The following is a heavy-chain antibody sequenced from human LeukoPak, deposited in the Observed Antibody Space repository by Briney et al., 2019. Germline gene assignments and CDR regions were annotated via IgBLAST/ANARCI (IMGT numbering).Heavy chain of an antibody. Sequence: SETLSLTCAVYGGSFSGYYWSWIRQPPGKGLEWIGYIYYSGSTYYNPSLKSRVTISVDTSKNQFSLKLSSVTAADTAVYYCARQNYDFWSGYYTGLAYYYMDVWGKGTTVTVSS. D-gene: IGHD3-3*01. V-gene: IGHV4-59*12. CDR1: GGSFSGYY. CDR3: ARQNYDFWSGYYTGLAYYYMDV. CDR2: IYYSGST. J-gene: IGHJ6*03.